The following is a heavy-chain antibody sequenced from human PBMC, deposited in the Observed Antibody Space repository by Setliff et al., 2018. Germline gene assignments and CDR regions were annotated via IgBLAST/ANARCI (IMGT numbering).Heavy chain of an antibody. CDR2: ITAYNGNT. J-gene: IGHJ4*02. CDR1: GYTFGAHY. V-gene: IGHV1-18*04. CDR3: ARGDHVPALDY. D-gene: IGHD6-25*01. Sequence: GASVKVSCKASGYTFGAHYIHWVRQAPGQGLEWMGWITAYNGNTRYAQKVQGRVTMTTDTSTSTAFMELRSLRSDDTATYYCARGDHVPALDYWGQGTLVTVSS.